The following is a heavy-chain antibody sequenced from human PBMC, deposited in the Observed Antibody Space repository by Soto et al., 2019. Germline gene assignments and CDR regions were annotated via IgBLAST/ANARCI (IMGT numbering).Heavy chain of an antibody. CDR1: GFTFSSYS. CDR2: ISSSSSYI. V-gene: IGHV3-21*01. D-gene: IGHD2-15*01. Sequence: GGSLRLSCAASGFTFSSYSMNWVRQAPGKGLEWVSSISSSSSYIYYADSVKGRFTISRDNAKNSLYLQMNSLRAEDTAVYYCARGYCSGGSCYSGYFQHWGQGTLVTVSS. J-gene: IGHJ1*01. CDR3: ARGYCSGGSCYSGYFQH.